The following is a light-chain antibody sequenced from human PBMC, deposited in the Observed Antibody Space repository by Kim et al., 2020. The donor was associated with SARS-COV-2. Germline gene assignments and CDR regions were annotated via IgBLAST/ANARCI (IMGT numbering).Light chain of an antibody. V-gene: IGLV2-18*02. CDR2: EVT. J-gene: IGLJ3*02. Sequence: QSALTQPPSVSGSPGQSVTIFCTGTRADIGDYNRVSWYQQSPGTAPKLILYEVTNRPSGVPDRFSGSKSGNTASLTIAGLQAEDEADYYCSSYASDSISVFGGGTKVTV. CDR3: SSYASDSISV. CDR1: RADIGDYNR.